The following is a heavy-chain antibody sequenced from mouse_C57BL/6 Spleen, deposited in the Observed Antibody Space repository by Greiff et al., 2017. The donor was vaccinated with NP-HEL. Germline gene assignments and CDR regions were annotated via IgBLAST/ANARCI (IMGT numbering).Heavy chain of an antibody. V-gene: IGHV1-64*01. D-gene: IGHD1-1*01. Sequence: QVQLQQPGAELVKPGASVKLSCKASGYTFTSYWMHWVKQRPGQGLEWIGMIHPNSGSTNYNEKFKSKATLTVDKSSSTAYMQLSSLTSEDSAVYNSERDYSSSLYYFDYWGQGTTLTVSS. J-gene: IGHJ2*01. CDR3: ERDYSSSLYYFDY. CDR2: IHPNSGST. CDR1: GYTFTSYW.